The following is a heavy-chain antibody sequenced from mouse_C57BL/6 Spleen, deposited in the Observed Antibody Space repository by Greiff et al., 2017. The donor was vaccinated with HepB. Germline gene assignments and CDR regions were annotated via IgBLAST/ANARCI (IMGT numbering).Heavy chain of an antibody. J-gene: IGHJ2*01. V-gene: IGHV1-69*01. CDR2: IDPSDSYT. CDR3: ARKSTVVATCYFDY. D-gene: IGHD1-1*01. CDR1: GYTFTSYW. Sequence: QVQLQQPGAELVMPGASVKLSCKASGYTFTSYWMHWVKQRPGQGLEWIGEIDPSDSYTNYNQKFKGKSTLTVDKSSSTAYMQLSSLTSEDYAVYYCARKSTVVATCYFDYWGKGTTLTVSS.